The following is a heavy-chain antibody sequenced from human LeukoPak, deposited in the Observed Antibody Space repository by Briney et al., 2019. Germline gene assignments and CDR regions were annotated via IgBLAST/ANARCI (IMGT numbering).Heavy chain of an antibody. CDR2: IHTSGST. CDR3: AREVGYCSSTSCYNYYYYGMDV. Sequence: SETLSLTCTVSGGSISSYYWSWIRQPAGKGLEWIGRIHTSGSTNYNPSLKSRVTMSVDTSKNQFSLKLSSVTAADTAVYYCAREVGYCSSTSCYNYYYYGMDVWGQGTTVTVSS. D-gene: IGHD2-2*02. J-gene: IGHJ6*02. CDR1: GGSISSYY. V-gene: IGHV4-4*07.